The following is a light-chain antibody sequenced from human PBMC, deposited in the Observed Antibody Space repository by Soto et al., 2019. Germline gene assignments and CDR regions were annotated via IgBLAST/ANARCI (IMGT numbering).Light chain of an antibody. Sequence: EIVLTQSPGTLSLSPGERATLSCRASQSVSNNYLAWYQQKPGQAPRLLIYGASIRATGIPARFSGSGSGTEFTLTISSLQSEDFAVYYCQQYNNWPRTFGQGTKVDI. V-gene: IGKV3-15*01. CDR2: GAS. CDR3: QQYNNWPRT. CDR1: QSVSNN. J-gene: IGKJ1*01.